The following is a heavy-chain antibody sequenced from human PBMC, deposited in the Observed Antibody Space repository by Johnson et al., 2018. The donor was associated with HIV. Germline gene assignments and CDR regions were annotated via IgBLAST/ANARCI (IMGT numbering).Heavy chain of an antibody. CDR3: ARGLVVPA. Sequence: VQLLESGGGLVQPGKSLRLSCAASGFIFRSYWMNCVRQAPGKGLEWVANIKQDGSEKFYVDSVKGRFTVSRDNAKNSLFLQMDSLRVEDTAVHYCARGLVVPAWGQGTMVTVSS. D-gene: IGHD2-2*01. CDR2: IKQDGSEK. J-gene: IGHJ3*01. CDR1: GFIFRSYW. V-gene: IGHV3-7*01.